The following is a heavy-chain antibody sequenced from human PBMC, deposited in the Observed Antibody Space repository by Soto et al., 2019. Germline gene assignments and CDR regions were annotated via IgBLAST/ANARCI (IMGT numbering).Heavy chain of an antibody. CDR2: IYWDDDK. CDR1: GFSLSTSGVG. D-gene: IGHD5-12*01. J-gene: IGHJ4*02. V-gene: IGHV2-5*02. CDR3: AHSMLHSGYDYTAMVRFGY. Sequence: SGPTLVNPTQTLTLTCTFSGFSLSTSGVGVGWIRQPPGKALEWLALIYWDDDKRYSPSLKSRLTITKDTSKNQVVLTMTNMDPVETATYYCAHSMLHSGYDYTAMVRFGYWGQGTLVTVSS.